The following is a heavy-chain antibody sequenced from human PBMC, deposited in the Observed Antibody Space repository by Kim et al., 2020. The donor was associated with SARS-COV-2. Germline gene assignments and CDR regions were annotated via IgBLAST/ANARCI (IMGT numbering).Heavy chain of an antibody. V-gene: IGHV3-23*01. J-gene: IGHJ4*02. Sequence: GGSLRLSCAASGFTFSSYVMRWVRQAPGKGLEWVSGISGSGGSIYYADSVKGRFTISRDNSKNSLYLQMNSLRAEDTAVYYCAKGLRCGVDGCYFDYWGQGTLVTVSS. D-gene: IGHD2-21*01. CDR2: ISGSGGSI. CDR1: GFTFSSYV. CDR3: AKGLRCGVDGCYFDY.